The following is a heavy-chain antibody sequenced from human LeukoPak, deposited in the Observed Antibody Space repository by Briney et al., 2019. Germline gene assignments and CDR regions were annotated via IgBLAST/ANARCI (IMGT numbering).Heavy chain of an antibody. D-gene: IGHD2-15*01. CDR3: ARILGYCSGGSCYGYYYGMDV. CDR1: GFTFRSYG. Sequence: GRSLRLSCAASGFTFRSYGMHWVRQAPGKGLEWVAVIWYDGSNKYYADSVKGRFTISRHNSKNTLYLQMNSLRAEDTAVYYCARILGYCSGGSCYGYYYGMDVWGQGSTVTVSS. CDR2: IWYDGSNK. V-gene: IGHV3-33*01. J-gene: IGHJ6*02.